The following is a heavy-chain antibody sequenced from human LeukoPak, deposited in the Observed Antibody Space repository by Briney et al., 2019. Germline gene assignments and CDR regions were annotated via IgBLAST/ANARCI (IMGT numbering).Heavy chain of an antibody. CDR3: ARGTTIFGVAPPDY. V-gene: IGHV1-2*02. D-gene: IGHD3-3*01. Sequence: ASVKVSCKASGYTFTGYYTHWVRQAPGQGLEWMGWINPNSGGANYAQKFQGSITMTRDTSISTAYMELSRLRSDDTAVYYCARGTTIFGVAPPDYWGQGTLVTVSS. CDR2: INPNSGGA. J-gene: IGHJ4*02. CDR1: GYTFTGYY.